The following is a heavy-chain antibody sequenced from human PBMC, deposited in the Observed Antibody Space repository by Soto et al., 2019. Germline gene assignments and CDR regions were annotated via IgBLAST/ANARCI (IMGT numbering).Heavy chain of an antibody. CDR3: VRPGIGSQQPIEY. D-gene: IGHD6-13*01. CDR2: IFYSGNT. V-gene: IGHV4-39*01. J-gene: IGHJ4*02. Sequence: PSETLSLTCTVSGASFPSSSSYWGWVRQPPGKGLEWIGNIFYSGNTHYNPSLKSRVTMSVDTSKNQFSLKLSSVTAADTAVYYCVRPGIGSQQPIEYWGQGTQVTVSS. CDR1: GASFPSSSSY.